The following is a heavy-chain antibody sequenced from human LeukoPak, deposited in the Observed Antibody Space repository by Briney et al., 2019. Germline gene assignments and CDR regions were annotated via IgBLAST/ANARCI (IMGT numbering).Heavy chain of an antibody. V-gene: IGHV4-61*02. Sequence: SETLSLTCTVSGGSISSGTYYWNWIRQPAGKGLEWIGRIYTSGSTNYNPSLKSRVTISVDRSKNQFSLKLSSVTAADTAVYYCARVVISGIAARRGAFDIWGQGTMVTVSS. J-gene: IGHJ3*02. CDR3: ARVVISGIAARRGAFDI. CDR2: IYTSGST. CDR1: GGSISSGTYY. D-gene: IGHD6-6*01.